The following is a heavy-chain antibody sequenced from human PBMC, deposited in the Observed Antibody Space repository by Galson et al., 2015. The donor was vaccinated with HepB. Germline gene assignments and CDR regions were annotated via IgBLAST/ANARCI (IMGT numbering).Heavy chain of an antibody. V-gene: IGHV3-72*01. CDR2: TRNKAKSYTT. J-gene: IGHJ6*02. D-gene: IGHD6-13*01. CDR1: GFTFSDHY. CDR3: ARGAAAATNYYYGLDV. Sequence: SLRLSCAASGFTFSDHYMDWVRQAPGKGLEWVGRTRNKAKSYTTEYAASVKGRLTISRDDSKNSLYLQMNSLKTEDTAVYYCARGAAAATNYYYGLDVWGQGTTVTVSS.